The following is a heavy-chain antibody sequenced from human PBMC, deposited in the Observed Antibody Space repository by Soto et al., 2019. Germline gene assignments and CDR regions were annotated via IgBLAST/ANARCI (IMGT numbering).Heavy chain of an antibody. D-gene: IGHD2-15*01. V-gene: IGHV3-30-3*01. J-gene: IGHJ4*02. CDR2: ISYDGSNK. CDR1: GFTFSSYA. CDR3: ARGLHRHPVDY. Sequence: QVQLVESGGGVVQPGRSLRLSCAASGFTFSSYAMHWVRQAPGKGLEWVAVISYDGSNKYYADSVKGRFTISRDNSKNTLYLQMNSLRAEDTAVYYCARGLHRHPVDYWGQGTLVTVSS.